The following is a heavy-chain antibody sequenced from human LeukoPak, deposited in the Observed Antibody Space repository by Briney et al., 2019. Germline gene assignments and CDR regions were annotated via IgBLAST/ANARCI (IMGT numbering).Heavy chain of an antibody. J-gene: IGHJ6*03. CDR3: ASWGYCSSTSCFYYYYYMDV. CDR1: GFTFSNFA. V-gene: IGHV3-30*04. D-gene: IGHD2-2*01. CDR2: VSYDGSYK. Sequence: PGGSLRLSCAATGFTFSNFAMHWVRQAPGKGLEWVAVVSYDGSYKYYADSVKGRVTISRDNSKNTLYLQMNSLRAEDTAVYYCASWGYCSSTSCFYYYYYMDVWGKGTTVTVSS.